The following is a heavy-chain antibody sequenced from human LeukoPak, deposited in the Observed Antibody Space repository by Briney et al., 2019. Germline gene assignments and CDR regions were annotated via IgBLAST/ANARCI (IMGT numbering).Heavy chain of an antibody. V-gene: IGHV1-18*01. CDR1: GYTFTSYG. CDR2: ISAYNGNT. Sequence: ASVKVSCKASGYTFTSYGISWVRQAPGQGLEWMGWISAYNGNTNYAQKLQGRVTMTRDTSISTAYMELGGLRSDDTAVYYCARNSGSLGGAFAIWGQGTMVTVSS. CDR3: ARNSGSLGGAFAI. D-gene: IGHD3-16*01. J-gene: IGHJ3*02.